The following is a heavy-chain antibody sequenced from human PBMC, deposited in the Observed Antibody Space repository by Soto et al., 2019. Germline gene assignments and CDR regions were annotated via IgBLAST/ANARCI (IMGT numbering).Heavy chain of an antibody. J-gene: IGHJ4*02. CDR3: ARVGGYCSGGSCYG. V-gene: IGHV3-66*01. D-gene: IGHD2-15*01. CDR2: IYSGGST. Sequence: EVQLVESGGGLLQPGGSLRLSCAASGFTVSSNYMSWVRQAPGKGLEWVSVIYSGGSTYYADSVKGRFTISRDNSKNTLYLEMNSLRAEDTAVYYCARVGGYCSGGSCYGWGQGTLVTVSS. CDR1: GFTVSSNY.